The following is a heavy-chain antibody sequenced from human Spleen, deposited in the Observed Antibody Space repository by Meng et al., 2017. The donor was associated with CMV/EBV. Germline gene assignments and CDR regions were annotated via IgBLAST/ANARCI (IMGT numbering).Heavy chain of an antibody. CDR2: IYYSGST. Sequence: SETLSLTCTVSGGSISSYYWSWIRQPPGKGLEWIGYIYYSGSTNYNPSLKSRVTISVDTSKNQSSLKLSSVTAADTAVYYCARRGSYPGKDLYHYYGMDVWGQGTTVTVSS. CDR3: ARRGSYPGKDLYHYYGMDV. D-gene: IGHD1-26*01. V-gene: IGHV4-59*01. CDR1: GGSISSYY. J-gene: IGHJ6*02.